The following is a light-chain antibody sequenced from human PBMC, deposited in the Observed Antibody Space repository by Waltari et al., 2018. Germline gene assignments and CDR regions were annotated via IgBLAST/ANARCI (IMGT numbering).Light chain of an antibody. J-gene: IGLJ3*02. CDR1: SGPSNNV. V-gene: IGLV4-69*02. CDR3: QTGGHGTWV. CDR2: VNSNGSH. Sequence: QLVLTQSPSASASLGAPVKLTCTLSSGPSNNVIAWHQQQPAKGPRYLMKVNSNGSHSKGDGFPERFSGSSAGAGRYLTIASLQSEDEADYYCQTGGHGTWVFGGGTKLTVL.